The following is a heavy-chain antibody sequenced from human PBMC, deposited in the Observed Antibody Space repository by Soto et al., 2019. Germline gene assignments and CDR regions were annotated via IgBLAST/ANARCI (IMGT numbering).Heavy chain of an antibody. CDR3: ARYLGTTIVVVITSRCEP. V-gene: IGHV4-34*01. D-gene: IGHD3-22*01. CDR1: GGSFSGYY. J-gene: IGHJ5*02. CDR2: INHSVST. Sequence: SETLSLTCAVYGGSFSGYYWSWIRQPPGKGLEWIGEINHSVSTNYNPSLKRRVTISVDTSKNQFSLKLSSVTAADTAVYYCARYLGTTIVVVITSRCEPWGKGTLVTIS.